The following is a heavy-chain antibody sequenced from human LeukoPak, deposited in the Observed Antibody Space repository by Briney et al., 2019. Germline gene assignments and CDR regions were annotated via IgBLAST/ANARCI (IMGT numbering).Heavy chain of an antibody. Sequence: SETLSLTCTVSGGSITRSTDYWGWIRQPPGKGLEWIGSINYSGITYYNPSLKSRVTKSVDTSKNQFSLNLNSVTPEDTAVYYCARRLTQYDCFDPWGQGILVTVSS. J-gene: IGHJ5*02. CDR3: ARRLTQYDCFDP. V-gene: IGHV4-39*01. D-gene: IGHD2-2*01. CDR2: INYSGIT. CDR1: GGSITRSTDY.